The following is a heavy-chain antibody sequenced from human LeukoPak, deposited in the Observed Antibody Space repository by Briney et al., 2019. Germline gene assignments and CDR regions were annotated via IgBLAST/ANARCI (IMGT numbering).Heavy chain of an antibody. Sequence: GGSLRLSCTVSGITFRTSSFNWVRQVPGKGLEWVSSISSSGTYMYYSDSVEGRFTISRDNAKNTLYLQMNSLRAEDTAVYYCAKEAYGGNFQYFDYWGQGTLVTVSS. J-gene: IGHJ4*02. CDR3: AKEAYGGNFQYFDY. D-gene: IGHD4-23*01. CDR2: ISSSGTYM. V-gene: IGHV3-21*01. CDR1: GITFRTSS.